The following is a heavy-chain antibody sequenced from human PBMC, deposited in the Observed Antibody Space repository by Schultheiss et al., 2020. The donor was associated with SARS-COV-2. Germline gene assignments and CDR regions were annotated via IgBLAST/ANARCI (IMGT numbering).Heavy chain of an antibody. CDR2: IYYSGST. J-gene: IGHJ6*02. V-gene: IGHV4-31*03. D-gene: IGHD3-16*01. CDR1: GGSISSGGYY. CDR3: ASGGPIGDRGMDV. Sequence: SETLSLTCTVSGGSISSGGYYWSWIRQHPGKGLEWIGYIYYSGSTYYNPSLKSRVTISVDTSKNQFSLKLSSVTAADTAVYYCASGGPIGDRGMDVWGQGTTVTVSS.